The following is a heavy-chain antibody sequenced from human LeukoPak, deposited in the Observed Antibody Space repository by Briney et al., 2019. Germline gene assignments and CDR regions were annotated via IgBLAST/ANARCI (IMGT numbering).Heavy chain of an antibody. J-gene: IGHJ4*02. D-gene: IGHD6-19*01. Sequence: PGGSLRLSCAASGFTFSSYAMHWVRQAPGKGLEWVAVISYDGSNKYYADSVKGRFTISRDNSNNTLYLQMNSLRAEDTAVYYCASRVAGLLDYWGQGTLVTVSS. V-gene: IGHV3-30*04. CDR1: GFTFSSYA. CDR3: ASRVAGLLDY. CDR2: ISYDGSNK.